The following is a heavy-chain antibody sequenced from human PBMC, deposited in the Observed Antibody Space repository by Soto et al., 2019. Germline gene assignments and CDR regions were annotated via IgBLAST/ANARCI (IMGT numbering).Heavy chain of an antibody. D-gene: IGHD5-12*01. CDR2: IYWDDDK. J-gene: IGHJ2*01. Sequence: QITLKESGPTLVKPTQTLTLTCTFSGFSLSTSGVGVGWIRQPPGKALEWLALIYWDDDKRYSTSLKSRLTITKDTSKNQVVLTMTNMDPVDTAKYYCAHRERVDSYWYFDLWGRGTLVTVSS. CDR3: AHRERVDSYWYFDL. V-gene: IGHV2-5*02. CDR1: GFSLSTSGVG.